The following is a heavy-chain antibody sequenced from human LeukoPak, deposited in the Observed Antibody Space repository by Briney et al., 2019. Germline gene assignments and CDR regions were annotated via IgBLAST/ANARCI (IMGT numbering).Heavy chain of an antibody. CDR1: GYTFTSYY. CDR3: ARADYGGNSVTWYFDL. D-gene: IGHD4-23*01. Sequence: ASVKVSCKASGYTFTSYYMHWVRQAPGQGLEWMGIINPSGGSTSYAQKFQGRVTMTRDMSTSTVYMELSSLRSEDTAVYYCARADYGGNSVTWYFDLWGRGTLVTVSS. J-gene: IGHJ2*01. CDR2: INPSGGST. V-gene: IGHV1-46*01.